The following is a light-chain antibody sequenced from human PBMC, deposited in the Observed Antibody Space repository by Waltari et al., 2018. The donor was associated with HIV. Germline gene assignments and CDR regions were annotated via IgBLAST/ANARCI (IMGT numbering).Light chain of an antibody. CDR1: NSNIGNNF. CDR2: DIN. CDR3: GTWDTVLSVVV. J-gene: IGLJ3*02. V-gene: IGLV1-51*01. Sequence: QSVLTQPPSVSAAPGQRLTISCSGSNSNIGNNFVSWYQHVPGKSPRLILFDINRRPSGIPDRFSGSQSGASATLASAGLQTGDEAHYYCGTWDTVLSVVVFGGGTKLTVL.